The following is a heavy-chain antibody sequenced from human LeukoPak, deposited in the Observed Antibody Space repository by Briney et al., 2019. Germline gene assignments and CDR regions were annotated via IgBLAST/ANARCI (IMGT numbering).Heavy chain of an antibody. CDR3: ATAPAAADSS. D-gene: IGHD6-13*01. V-gene: IGHV3-7*01. J-gene: IGHJ5*02. CDR2: INRDGTKT. Sequence: QPGGSLRLSCAASGFTFTSFWMTWVRQSPGKGLEWVANINRDGTKTTYVDSVKGRFTISRDNAKNSLFLHMSSPRAEDTAVHYCATAPAAADSSWGQGTLVAVSS. CDR1: GFTFTSFW.